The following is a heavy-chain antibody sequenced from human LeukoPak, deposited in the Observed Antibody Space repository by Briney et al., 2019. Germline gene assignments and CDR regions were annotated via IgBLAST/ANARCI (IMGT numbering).Heavy chain of an antibody. V-gene: IGHV3-7*03. CDR1: GFTFSNYW. J-gene: IGHJ4*02. CDR3: ARDERLLSFLK. CDR2: IKTDGGEK. D-gene: IGHD3-3*01. Sequence: GGSLRLSCVASGFTFSNYWMSWFRQAPGKGLEWVGNIKTDGGEKYYVDSVRGRFTISRDNAKNSLYLQMNSLRAEDTAIYYCARDERLLSFLKWGQGTLVTVSS.